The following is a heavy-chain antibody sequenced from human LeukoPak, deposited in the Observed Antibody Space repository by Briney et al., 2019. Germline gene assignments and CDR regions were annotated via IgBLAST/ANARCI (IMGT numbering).Heavy chain of an antibody. CDR1: GFTFSGYS. D-gene: IGHD6-13*01. CDR3: ARAAYASSPDY. J-gene: IGHJ4*02. CDR2: IGPSSNAI. Sequence: PGGSLRLSCAASGFTFSGYSMNWVRQAPGKGLEWVSYIGPSSNAIHYPDSVKGRFTISRDNAKNSLYLQMNGLRDEDTAVYYCARAAYASSPDYWGQGTLVTVSS. V-gene: IGHV3-48*02.